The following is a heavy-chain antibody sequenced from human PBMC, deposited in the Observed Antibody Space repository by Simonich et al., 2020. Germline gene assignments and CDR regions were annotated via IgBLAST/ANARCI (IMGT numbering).Heavy chain of an antibody. CDR2: IYYRGST. D-gene: IGHD2-15*01. CDR3: ARGGLYFDY. J-gene: IGHJ4*02. CDR1: GGSISSYY. Sequence: QVQLQESGPGLVKPSETLSLTCTVSGGSISSYYWSWIRQPPGKGLEWVRYIYYRGSTNYNPSLKSRVTISVDTAKNQFSLKLSSVTAADTAVYYCARGGLYFDYWGQGTLVTVSS. V-gene: IGHV4-59*01.